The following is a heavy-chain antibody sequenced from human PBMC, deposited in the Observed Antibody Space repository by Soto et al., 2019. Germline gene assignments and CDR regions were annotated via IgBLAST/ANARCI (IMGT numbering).Heavy chain of an antibody. J-gene: IGHJ4*02. CDR3: AGEFLVYCSGGSCPFDY. CDR1: GYTFTSYA. D-gene: IGHD2-15*01. CDR2: INAGNGNT. V-gene: IGHV1-3*01. Sequence: QVQLVQSGAEVKKPGASVKVSCKASGYTFTSYAMHWVRQAPGQRLEWMGWINAGNGNTKYSQKFQGRVTITRDTTESTPYMELSSRISEDTAVYYCAGEFLVYCSGGSCPFDYWGQGTLVTVSS.